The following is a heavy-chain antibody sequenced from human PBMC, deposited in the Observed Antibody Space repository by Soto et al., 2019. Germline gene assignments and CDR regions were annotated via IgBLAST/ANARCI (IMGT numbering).Heavy chain of an antibody. CDR2: IKQDGSEK. CDR3: ARDTGRGYSYGYDEYVKH. CDR1: GFTFSSYW. D-gene: IGHD5-18*01. V-gene: IGHV3-7*03. Sequence: GVSLRLSCAASGFTFSSYWMSWVRQAPGKGLEWVANIKQDGSEKYYVDSVKGRFTISRDNAKNSLYLQMNSLRAEDTAVYYCARDTGRGYSYGYDEYVKHWGQGTLVTVSS. J-gene: IGHJ1*01.